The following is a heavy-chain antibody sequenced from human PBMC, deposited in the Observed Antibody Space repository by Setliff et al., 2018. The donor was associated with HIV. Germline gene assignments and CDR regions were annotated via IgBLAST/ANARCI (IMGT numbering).Heavy chain of an antibody. CDR3: ARLAREEYCRGRTCYPNWFDP. CDR1: GGSIRTYY. D-gene: IGHD2-15*01. V-gene: IGHV4-59*08. J-gene: IGHJ5*02. CDR2: IFYSVNT. Sequence: PSETLSLTCTVSGGSIRTYYWSWIRQPPGKGLEWIGYIFYSVNTNYNPSLKGRVTISVDTSKNQFSLKLSSVTAADTAVYYCARLAREEYCRGRTCYPNWFDPWGPGTRVTVS.